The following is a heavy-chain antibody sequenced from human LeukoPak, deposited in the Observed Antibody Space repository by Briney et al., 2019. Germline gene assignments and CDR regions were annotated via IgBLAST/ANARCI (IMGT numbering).Heavy chain of an antibody. D-gene: IGHD3-22*01. J-gene: IGHJ4*02. CDR3: ARGWYYYDSSGYLKELTGFDY. V-gene: IGHV3-23*01. Sequence: GGSLRLSCAASGFTFSSYAMSWVRQAPGKGLEWVSAISGSGGSTYYADSVKGRFTISRDNSKNTLYLQMNSLRAEDTAVYYCARGWYYYDSSGYLKELTGFDYWGQGTLVTVSS. CDR1: GFTFSSYA. CDR2: ISGSGGST.